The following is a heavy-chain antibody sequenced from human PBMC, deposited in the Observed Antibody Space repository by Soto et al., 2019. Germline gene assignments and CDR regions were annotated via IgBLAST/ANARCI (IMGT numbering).Heavy chain of an antibody. D-gene: IGHD2-21*01. CDR3: AKGSPPCCGVGICFRGWFDL. Sequence: ASVKVSCKASGYTFTSYGISWVRQAPGQGLEWMGWISAYNGNTNYAQKPQGRVTMTTDTSTSTAYMELRSLRSEDTAAYYCAKGSPPCCGVGICFRGWFDLWGQGTLVTVSS. J-gene: IGHJ5*02. V-gene: IGHV1-18*04. CDR2: ISAYNGNT. CDR1: GYTFTSYG.